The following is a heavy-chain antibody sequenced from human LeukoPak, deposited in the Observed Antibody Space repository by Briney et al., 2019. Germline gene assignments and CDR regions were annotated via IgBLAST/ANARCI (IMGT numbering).Heavy chain of an antibody. CDR2: IYSGGST. CDR1: GFTFSSYA. V-gene: IGHV3-53*01. Sequence: GGSLRLSCAASGFTFSSYAMSWVRQAPGKGLEWVSVIYSGGSTYYADSVKGRFTISRDNSKNTLYLQTNSLRAEDTAVCYCARDQAVAGKESFDYWGQGTLVTVSS. D-gene: IGHD6-19*01. CDR3: ARDQAVAGKESFDY. J-gene: IGHJ4*02.